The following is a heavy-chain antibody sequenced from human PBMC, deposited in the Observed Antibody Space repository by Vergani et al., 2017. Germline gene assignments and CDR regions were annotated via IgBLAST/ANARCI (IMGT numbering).Heavy chain of an antibody. Sequence: EVQLVESGGGLVQPGGSLRLSCAASGFTFSSYEMNWVRQAPGKGLEWVSYISSSGSTIYYADSVKGRFTISRDNAKNSLYLQMNSLRAEDTAVYYCAREYSSGWYGGANFDYWGQGTLVTVSS. D-gene: IGHD6-19*01. CDR1: GFTFSSYE. V-gene: IGHV3-48*03. CDR2: ISSSGSTI. CDR3: AREYSSGWYGGANFDY. J-gene: IGHJ4*02.